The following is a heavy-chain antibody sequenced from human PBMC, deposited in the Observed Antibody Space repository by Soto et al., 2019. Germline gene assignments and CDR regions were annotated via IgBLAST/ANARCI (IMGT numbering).Heavy chain of an antibody. Sequence: QVQLQQWGAGLLKPSETLSLTCAVYGGSFSDHYWSWIRQPPGKGLEWIGEINHSGSANYNASLKSRVTISVDMSKSQFSLKLSSVTAADTAVSYCATLDRYCNTPSCWKIASSAQPGGYWGQGTLVTVSS. CDR1: GGSFSDHY. D-gene: IGHD2-2*01. V-gene: IGHV4-34*01. CDR2: INHSGSA. J-gene: IGHJ4*02. CDR3: ATLDRYCNTPSCWKIASSAQPGGY.